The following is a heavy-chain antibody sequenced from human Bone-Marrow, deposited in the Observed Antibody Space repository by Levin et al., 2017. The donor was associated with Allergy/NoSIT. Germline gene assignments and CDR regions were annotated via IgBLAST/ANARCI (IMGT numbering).Heavy chain of an antibody. Sequence: PGESLKISCAASGFTFSSCEMNWVRQPPGKGLEWVAYVSSSGDTIHYADSVRGRFTISRDNAKNSLYLQMNSLRVEDTAVYYCARDATPVFGVVYVDYWGQGTLVTVSS. D-gene: IGHD3-3*01. J-gene: IGHJ4*02. V-gene: IGHV3-48*03. CDR3: ARDATPVFGVVYVDY. CDR1: GFTFSSCE. CDR2: VSSSGDTI.